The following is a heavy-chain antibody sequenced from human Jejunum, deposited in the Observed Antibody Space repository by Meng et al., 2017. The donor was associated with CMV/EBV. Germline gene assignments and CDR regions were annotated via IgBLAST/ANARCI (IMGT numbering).Heavy chain of an antibody. CDR2: IQNDESHK. V-gene: IGHV3-30*02. D-gene: IGHD5-24*01. Sequence: FTLSTYGVHWVRHPPGKGLEWVAFIQNDESHKYYADSVKGRFTISRDNSKNMVSLQMNSLRVEDAGVYYCAKDKLQLTIRGYAMDVWGQGTTVTVSS. J-gene: IGHJ6*02. CDR3: AKDKLQLTIRGYAMDV. CDR1: FTLSTYG.